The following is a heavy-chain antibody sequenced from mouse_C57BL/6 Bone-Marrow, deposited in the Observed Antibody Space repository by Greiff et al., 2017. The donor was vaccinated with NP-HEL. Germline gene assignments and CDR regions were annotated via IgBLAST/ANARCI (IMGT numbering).Heavy chain of an antibody. CDR1: GFTFSDYY. Sequence: EVHLVESEGGLVQPGSSMKLSCTASGFTFSDYYMAWVRQVPEKGLEWVENINYDGSSTYYLDSLKSRFIISRDNAKNILYLQMSSLKSEDTATYYCARAEGTSPWFAYWGQGTLVTVSA. J-gene: IGHJ3*01. CDR2: INYDGSST. CDR3: ARAEGTSPWFAY. V-gene: IGHV5-16*01.